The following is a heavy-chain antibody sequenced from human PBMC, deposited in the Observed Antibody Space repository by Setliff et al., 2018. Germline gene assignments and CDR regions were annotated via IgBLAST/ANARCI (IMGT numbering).Heavy chain of an antibody. D-gene: IGHD6-19*01. J-gene: IGHJ4*02. CDR3: ARGGAVAGPPTY. V-gene: IGHV4-38-2*01. CDR2: IYYSGST. CDR1: GYSISSGYY. Sequence: PSETLSLTCAVSGYSISSGYYWGWIRQPPGKGLEWIGSIYYSGSTYYNPSLKSRVTISVDTSKNQFSLKLSSVTAADTAVYYCARGGAVAGPPTYWGQGTLVTVSS.